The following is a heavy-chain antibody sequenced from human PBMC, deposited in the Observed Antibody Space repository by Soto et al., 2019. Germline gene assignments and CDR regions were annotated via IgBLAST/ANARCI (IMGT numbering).Heavy chain of an antibody. CDR2: IYSSGST. Sequence: SEILSLTCTVSGASISSGDSFWSWIRQPPGKGLEWIAYIYSSGSTYYNPSLKRRVAISIDTSKNQFSLNLSSLTAADTAVYYCASLNLSFDPWGQGTLVTVSS. CDR3: ASLNLSFDP. J-gene: IGHJ5*02. CDR1: GASISSGDSF. V-gene: IGHV4-30-4*01.